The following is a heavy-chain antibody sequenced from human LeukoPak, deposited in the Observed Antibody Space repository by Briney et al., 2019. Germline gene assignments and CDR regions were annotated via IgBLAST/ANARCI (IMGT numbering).Heavy chain of an antibody. Sequence: GGSLRLSCAASGFTFSTYWMRWVRHAPGKGLVWVSRISSDGSATIYADSVKGRFTISRDNAENTIYLQMNSLTVEDTAVYYCTRRVSATRWFDPWGQGTLVTVSS. J-gene: IGHJ5*02. V-gene: IGHV3-74*01. CDR3: TRRVSATRWFDP. CDR1: GFTFSTYW. D-gene: IGHD2-15*01. CDR2: ISSDGSAT.